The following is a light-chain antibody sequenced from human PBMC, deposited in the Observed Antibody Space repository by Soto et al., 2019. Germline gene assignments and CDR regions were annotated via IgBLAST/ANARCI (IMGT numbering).Light chain of an antibody. Sequence: EIVLIQSPATLSLSPGERATLSCRASQSVSSSLAWYQQNPGQAPRLLIFDASNGATGIPVRFSGSGSGTDFTLTISSLEPEDFTVYYCQQHCNWPLTFGGGTKVDIK. CDR1: QSVSSS. J-gene: IGKJ4*01. V-gene: IGKV3-11*01. CDR2: DAS. CDR3: QQHCNWPLT.